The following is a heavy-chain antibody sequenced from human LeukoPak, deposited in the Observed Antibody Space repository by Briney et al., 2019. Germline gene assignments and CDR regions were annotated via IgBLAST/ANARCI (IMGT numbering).Heavy chain of an antibody. CDR2: ISGSGVST. J-gene: IGHJ4*02. Sequence: GGALRLSCAASGFTFSSSSMSWVRQAPGKGRGWVSSISGSGVSTYYVDSVKGRFTISRSNSKNTLYLQMNSLRAEDTAVYYCAKEWGSGWYPARPAPLNYFDYWGQGTLVTVSS. CDR3: AKEWGSGWYPARPAPLNYFDY. CDR1: GFTFSSSS. D-gene: IGHD6-19*01. V-gene: IGHV3-23*01.